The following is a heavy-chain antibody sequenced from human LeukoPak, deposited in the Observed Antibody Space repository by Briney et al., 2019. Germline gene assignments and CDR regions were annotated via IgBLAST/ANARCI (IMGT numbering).Heavy chain of an antibody. Sequence: PSETLSLTCTVSGGSISSYYWSWIRQPPGKGLEWIGYIYYSGSTYYNPSLKSRVTISVDTSKNQFSLKLSSVTAADTAVYYCARGGQWLRAFDYWGQGTLVTVSS. V-gene: IGHV4-30-4*08. D-gene: IGHD5-12*01. J-gene: IGHJ4*02. CDR2: IYYSGST. CDR3: ARGGQWLRAFDY. CDR1: GGSISSYY.